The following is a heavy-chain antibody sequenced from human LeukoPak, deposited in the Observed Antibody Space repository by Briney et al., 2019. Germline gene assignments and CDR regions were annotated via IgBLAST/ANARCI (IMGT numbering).Heavy chain of an antibody. D-gene: IGHD3-16*01. CDR1: GGTFSSYA. CDR3: AREKMGDYYGMDV. V-gene: IGHV1-69*04. CDR2: IIPILNVA. J-gene: IGHJ6*02. Sequence: SSVKVSCKASGGTFSSYAISWVRQAPGQGLEWMGRIIPILNVATYAQKFRGRVAITADKSTTTAHMELSSLRSEDTAVYYCAREKMGDYYGMDVWGQGTTVTVSS.